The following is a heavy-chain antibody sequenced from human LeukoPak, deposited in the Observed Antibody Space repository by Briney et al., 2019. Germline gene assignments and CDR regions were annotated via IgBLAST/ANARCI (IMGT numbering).Heavy chain of an antibody. CDR3: ASYGVASDSFYIDY. CDR2: IIPIFGTA. J-gene: IGHJ4*02. CDR1: GGTFSSYA. Sequence: ASVTVSCKASGGTFSSYAISWVRQAPGQGLEWMGGIIPIFGTANYAQKFQGRVTITTDESTSTAYMELSSLRSEDTAVYYCASYGVASDSFYIDYWGQGTLVTVSS. D-gene: IGHD5-18*01. V-gene: IGHV1-69*05.